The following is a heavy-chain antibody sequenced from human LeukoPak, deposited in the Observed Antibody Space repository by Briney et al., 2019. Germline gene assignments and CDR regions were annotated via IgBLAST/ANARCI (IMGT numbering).Heavy chain of an antibody. Sequence: QPGGSLRLSCAASGFTFNSYGMHWVRQAPGKGLEWVAFVRYDGSNKYYADSVKGRFTISRDNSKNTLYLQMNSLRAEDTADCAKVWDPDTAMDHWGQGTQVTVSS. CDR1: GFTFNSYG. CDR3: VWDPDTAMDH. D-gene: IGHD5-18*01. J-gene: IGHJ4*02. CDR2: VRYDGSNK. V-gene: IGHV3-30*02.